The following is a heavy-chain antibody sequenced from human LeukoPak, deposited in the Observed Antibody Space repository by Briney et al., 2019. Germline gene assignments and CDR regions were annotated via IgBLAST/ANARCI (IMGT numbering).Heavy chain of an antibody. D-gene: IGHD2-15*01. J-gene: IGHJ5*02. CDR1: GFTFSTYI. CDR2: IGTSTSYI. V-gene: IGHV3-21*04. CDR3: ANSDYCSGGSCFPAFDP. Sequence: GGSLRLSCAASGFTFSTYIMNWVRQTPGKGLEWVSSIGTSTSYIYYADSVKGRFTISRDNAKNSLYLQMNSLRAEDTAVYYCANSDYCSGGSCFPAFDPWGQGTLVTVSS.